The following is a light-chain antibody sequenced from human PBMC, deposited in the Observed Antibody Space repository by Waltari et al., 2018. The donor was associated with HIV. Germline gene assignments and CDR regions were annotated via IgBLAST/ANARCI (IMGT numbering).Light chain of an antibody. V-gene: IGLV3-1*01. CDR2: QDN. Sequence: SYELTQPPSVSVSPGQTASITCSGDNLGDKFVCWYQQKPGQSPVLVIYQDNKRPSGIPERFSGSNSGKTATLTISGTKAMDEADFYCQTWDSSTVVFGGGTKLTVL. CDR1: NLGDKF. CDR3: QTWDSSTVV. J-gene: IGLJ2*01.